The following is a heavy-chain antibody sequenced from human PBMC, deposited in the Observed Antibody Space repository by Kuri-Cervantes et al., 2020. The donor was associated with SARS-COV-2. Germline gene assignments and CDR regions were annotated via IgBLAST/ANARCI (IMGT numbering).Heavy chain of an antibody. V-gene: IGHV3-53*01. Sequence: GGSLRLSCAASGFTVSSNYMSWARQAPGKGLEWVSVIYSGGSTYYADSVKGRFTISRDNSKNTLYLQMNSLRAEDTAVYYCARVNDVIAARLHDAFDIWGQGTMVTVSS. D-gene: IGHD6-6*01. CDR2: IYSGGST. J-gene: IGHJ3*02. CDR1: GFTVSSNY. CDR3: ARVNDVIAARLHDAFDI.